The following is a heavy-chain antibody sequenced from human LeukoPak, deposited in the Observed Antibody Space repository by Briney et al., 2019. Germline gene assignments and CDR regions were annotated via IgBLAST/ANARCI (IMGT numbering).Heavy chain of an antibody. CDR1: GFTFDDYG. D-gene: IGHD3-3*01. Sequence: PGGSLRLSCAASGFTFDDYGMSWVRQAPGKGLEWVSGINWNGGSTGYAVSVEGRFTISRDNAKNSLYLQMNSLRAEDTALYYCARDFHVLRSLEWTPSAWGQGTLVTVSS. CDR2: INWNGGST. J-gene: IGHJ5*02. CDR3: ARDFHVLRSLEWTPSA. V-gene: IGHV3-20*04.